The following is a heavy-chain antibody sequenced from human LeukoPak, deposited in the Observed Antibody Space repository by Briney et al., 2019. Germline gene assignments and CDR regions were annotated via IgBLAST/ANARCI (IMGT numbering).Heavy chain of an antibody. V-gene: IGHV3-30*04. Sequence: GGSLRLSCAASGFTFSTYALHWVRQVPGKGLEWVAVVSKDGSEKYYGDSVKGRFTISRDNSDNTLSLQMNSLRAEDTALYYYARAMGSVVGPTRIFAHWGQGTVVTVSS. CDR2: VSKDGSEK. CDR3: ARAMGSVVGPTRIFAH. D-gene: IGHD1-26*01. J-gene: IGHJ4*02. CDR1: GFTFSTYA.